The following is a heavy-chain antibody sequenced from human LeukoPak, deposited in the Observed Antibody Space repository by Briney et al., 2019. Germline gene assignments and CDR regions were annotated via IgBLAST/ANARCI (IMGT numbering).Heavy chain of an antibody. Sequence: GGSLTLSCAVSGFPFTTYNMNWVRQAPGKGLEWVSAISGNGGSTYYADSVKGRFTISRDNSKNTLYLQMNSLRAEDTAVDYCAKDWYYYDSSGYSFDYWGQGTLVTVSS. CDR1: GFPFTTYN. J-gene: IGHJ4*02. CDR2: ISGNGGST. D-gene: IGHD3-22*01. CDR3: AKDWYYYDSSGYSFDY. V-gene: IGHV3-23*01.